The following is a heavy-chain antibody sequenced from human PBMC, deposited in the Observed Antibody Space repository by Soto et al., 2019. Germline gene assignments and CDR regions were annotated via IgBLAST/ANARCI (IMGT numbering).Heavy chain of an antibody. D-gene: IGHD2-2*01. Sequence: PGESLKISCKGSGYSFTSYWIGWVRQMPGKGLEWMGIIYPGDSDTRYSPSFQGQVTISADKSISTAYLQWSSLKASDTAMYYCARRAGCSSTSCYYYYYYMDVWGKGTTVTVSS. CDR2: IYPGDSDT. CDR1: GYSFTSYW. J-gene: IGHJ6*03. CDR3: ARRAGCSSTSCYYYYYYMDV. V-gene: IGHV5-51*01.